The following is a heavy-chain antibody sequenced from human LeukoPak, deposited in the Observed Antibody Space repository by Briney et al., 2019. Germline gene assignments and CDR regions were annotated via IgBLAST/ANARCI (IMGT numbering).Heavy chain of an antibody. D-gene: IGHD6-19*01. V-gene: IGHV3-48*02. J-gene: IGHJ4*02. CDR2: ITSSRSSI. CDR3: ARGGRNSSGWPYVDL. CDR1: GFTFSSYS. Sequence: GGSLRLSCAASGFTFSSYSMNWVRQAPGKGLEWVSFITSSRSSIYYADSVKGRFTISRDNAKSSLYVQMNSLRDDDTAVYYCARGGRNSSGWPYVDLWGQGTLVIVSS.